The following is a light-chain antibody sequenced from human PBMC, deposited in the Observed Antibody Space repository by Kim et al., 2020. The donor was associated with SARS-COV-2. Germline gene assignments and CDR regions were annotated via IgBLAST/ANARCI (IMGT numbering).Light chain of an antibody. J-gene: IGLJ3*02. V-gene: IGLV3-21*03. CDR1: NIGIKR. CDR2: DDS. CDR3: QVWDSTSDYVV. Sequence: AAGKTASFTWEGNNIGIKRVHWYQQRPGQAPVLVMHDDSDRPSGIPERFSGSNSGNTATLTISRVEAEDEADYFCQVWDSTSDYVVFGGGTQLTVL.